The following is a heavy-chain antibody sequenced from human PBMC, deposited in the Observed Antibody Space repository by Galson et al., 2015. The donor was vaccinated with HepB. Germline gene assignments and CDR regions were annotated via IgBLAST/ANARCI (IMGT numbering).Heavy chain of an antibody. CDR2: ISWNSGGI. CDR1: GFTFDDYA. J-gene: IGHJ4*02. V-gene: IGHV3-9*01. D-gene: IGHD3-10*01. CDR3: AREGTDYYGSGITNNFDY. Sequence: SLRLSCAASGFTFDDYAMHWVRQAPGKGLEWVSGISWNSGGIGYADSVKGRFTSSRDNAKNSLYLQMNSLRVEDTAVYYCAREGTDYYGSGITNNFDYWGQGTLVTVSS.